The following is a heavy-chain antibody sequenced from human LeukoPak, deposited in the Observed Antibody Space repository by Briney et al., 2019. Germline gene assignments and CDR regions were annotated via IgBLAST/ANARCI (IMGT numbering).Heavy chain of an antibody. V-gene: IGHV1-69*13. D-gene: IGHD3-3*01. CDR1: GGTFSSYA. Sequence: SVKVSCKASGGTFSSYAISWVRQAPGQGLEWMGGIIPIFGTANYAQKFQGRVTITADESTSTAYMELSSLRAEDTAVYYCAKVRRPRFLEPVGSFDYWGQGTLVTVSS. CDR2: IIPIFGTA. CDR3: AKVRRPRFLEPVGSFDY. J-gene: IGHJ4*02.